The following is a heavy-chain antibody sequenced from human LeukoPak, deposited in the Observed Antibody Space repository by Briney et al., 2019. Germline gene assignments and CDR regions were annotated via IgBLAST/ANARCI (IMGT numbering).Heavy chain of an antibody. CDR1: GFTFDDYG. J-gene: IGHJ1*01. CDR3: TKEEDTAMVGYFQH. D-gene: IGHD5-18*01. Sequence: GGSLRLSCAASGFTFDDYGMSWVRQAPGKGLEWVSGINWNGGSTGYADSVEGRFTISRDNAKNSLYLQMNSLRAEDTAVYYCTKEEDTAMVGYFQHWGQGTLVTVSS. CDR2: INWNGGST. V-gene: IGHV3-20*04.